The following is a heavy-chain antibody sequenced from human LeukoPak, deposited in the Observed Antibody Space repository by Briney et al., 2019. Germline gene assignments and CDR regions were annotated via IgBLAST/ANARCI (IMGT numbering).Heavy chain of an antibody. D-gene: IGHD5-18*01. V-gene: IGHV3-23*01. CDR2: ISGSGGST. J-gene: IGHJ4*02. Sequence: PGGSLRLSCAASGFTFSAYSMNWVRQAPGKGLEWVSGISGSGGSTYYADSVKGRFTISRDNSKNTLSLQMNSLRAEDTAVYYCAKGTSYSYGDYLDYWGQGTLVTVSS. CDR3: AKGTSYSYGDYLDY. CDR1: GFTFSAYS.